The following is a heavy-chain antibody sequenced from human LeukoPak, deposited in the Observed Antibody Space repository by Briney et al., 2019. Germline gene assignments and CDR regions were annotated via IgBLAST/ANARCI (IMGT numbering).Heavy chain of an antibody. D-gene: IGHD5-12*01. V-gene: IGHV4-59*08. J-gene: IGHJ4*02. Sequence: SETLSLTCTVSGGSISSYYWSWIRQPPGKGLEWIGYIYDIGSTSYNPSLKSRVTISVDTSSNQSSLMLTSVTAADTAVYYCARGTKTGYTGYDWNYWGQGSLVSVSS. CDR2: IYDIGST. CDR1: GGSISSYY. CDR3: ARGTKTGYTGYDWNY.